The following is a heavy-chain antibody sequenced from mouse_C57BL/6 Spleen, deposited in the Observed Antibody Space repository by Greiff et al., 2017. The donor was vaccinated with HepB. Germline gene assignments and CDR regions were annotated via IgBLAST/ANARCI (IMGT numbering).Heavy chain of an antibody. Sequence: QVHVKQSGPELVKPGASVKISCKASGYAFSSSWMNWVKQRPGKGLEWIGRIYPGDGDTNYNGKFKGKATLTADKSSSTAYMQLSSLTSEDSAVYFCARCPTTVVPMDYWGQGTSVTVSS. D-gene: IGHD1-1*01. V-gene: IGHV1-82*01. CDR3: ARCPTTVVPMDY. CDR2: IYPGDGDT. J-gene: IGHJ4*01. CDR1: GYAFSSSW.